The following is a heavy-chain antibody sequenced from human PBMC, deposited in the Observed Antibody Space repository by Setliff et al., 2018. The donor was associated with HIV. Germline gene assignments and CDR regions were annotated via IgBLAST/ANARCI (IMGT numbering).Heavy chain of an antibody. CDR2: IYYTGSA. V-gene: IGHV4-39*07. Sequence: SETLSLTCTVSGDSLRSTNSYWGWIHQPPGKALEWIGTIYYTGSAFYNPSLKSRVTMSVDTSKNQFSLGLTLVTAADTAIYYCARVQRGRGYSHGHWYFDLWGRGTLVTVSS. CDR1: GDSLRSTNSY. J-gene: IGHJ2*01. D-gene: IGHD5-18*01. CDR3: ARVQRGRGYSHGHWYFDL.